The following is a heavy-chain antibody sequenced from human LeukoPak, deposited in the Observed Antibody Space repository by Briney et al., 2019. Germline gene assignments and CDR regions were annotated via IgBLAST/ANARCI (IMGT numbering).Heavy chain of an antibody. J-gene: IGHJ4*02. V-gene: IGHV3-74*01. D-gene: IGHD5-18*01. Sequence: GGSLRLSCEMSGFTFKKYGMHWVRHTPGKGLVWVSRIKGDGSSTSYADSVKGRFTISRDNAKNTLYLQMNSLRAEDTAVYYYARDGYSFGHDFDYWGQGTLVTVSS. CDR2: IKGDGSST. CDR1: GFTFKKYG. CDR3: ARDGYSFGHDFDY.